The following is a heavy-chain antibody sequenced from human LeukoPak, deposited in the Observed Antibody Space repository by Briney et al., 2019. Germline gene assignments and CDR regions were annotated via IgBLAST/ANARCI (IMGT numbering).Heavy chain of an antibody. J-gene: IGHJ6*02. Sequence: GGSLRLSCAASGFTFSEYYMTWIRKAPGKGPEWISYISSGAHTIYYADSVKGRFTISRDNAKNSVYLQMNSLRVEDTAVYYCARDRYNMDVWGQGTTVSVS. CDR3: ARDRYNMDV. CDR2: ISSGAHTI. V-gene: IGHV3-11*01. CDR1: GFTFSEYY. D-gene: IGHD5-18*01.